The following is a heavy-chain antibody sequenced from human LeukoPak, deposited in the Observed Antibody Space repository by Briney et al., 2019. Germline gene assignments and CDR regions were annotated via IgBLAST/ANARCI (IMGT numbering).Heavy chain of an antibody. CDR3: ARVPAYYYDSRRNWFDP. J-gene: IGHJ5*02. D-gene: IGHD3-22*01. CDR2: INHSGST. CDR1: GGSFSGYY. Sequence: SETLSLTCAVYGGSFSGYYWSWIRQPPGKGLEWIGEINHSGSTNYNPSLKSRVTISVDTSKNQFSLKLSSVTAADTAVYYCARVPAYYYDSRRNWFDPWGQGTLVTVSS. V-gene: IGHV4-34*01.